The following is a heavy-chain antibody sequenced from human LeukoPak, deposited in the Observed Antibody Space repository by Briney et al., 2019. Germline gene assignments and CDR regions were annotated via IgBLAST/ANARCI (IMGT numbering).Heavy chain of an antibody. CDR2: AYYRSKWYN. CDR3: ARHLGSFDY. J-gene: IGHJ4*02. Sequence: SQTFSLTCAISGDSVSSNSAAWSWIRQSPSRGLEWLGRAYYRSKWYNDYAVSVKSRITINPDTSKNQFSLQLNSVTPEDTAVYYCARHLGSFDYWGQGTLVTVSS. D-gene: IGHD7-27*01. CDR1: GDSVSSNSAA. V-gene: IGHV6-1*01.